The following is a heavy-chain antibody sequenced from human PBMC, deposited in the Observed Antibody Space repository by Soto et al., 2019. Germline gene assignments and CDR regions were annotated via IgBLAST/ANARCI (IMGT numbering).Heavy chain of an antibody. D-gene: IGHD3-22*01. V-gene: IGHV1-69*01. CDR1: GGTFSSYA. CDR3: ASSRHMIVVVNTDYYYYYGMDV. CDR2: IIPIFGTA. Sequence: QMQLVQSGAEVKKPGSSVKVSCKASGGTFSSYAISWVRQAPGQGLEWMGGIIPIFGTANYAQKFQGRVTITADESTSTAYMELSSLRSEDTAVYYCASSRHMIVVVNTDYYYYYGMDVWGQGTTVTVSS. J-gene: IGHJ6*02.